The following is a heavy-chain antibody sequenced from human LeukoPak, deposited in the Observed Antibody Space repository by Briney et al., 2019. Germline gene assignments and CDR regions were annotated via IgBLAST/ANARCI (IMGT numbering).Heavy chain of an antibody. D-gene: IGHD3-10*01. CDR1: GCTFSSYW. J-gene: IGHJ4*02. CDR2: INSDGSST. V-gene: IGHV3-74*01. Sequence: GRSLRLSCAASGCTFSSYWMHWVRQAPGKGLVWVSRINSDGSSTSYADSVKGRFTISRDNAKNTLYLQMNSLRAEDTAVYYCARGGEVLLWFANDYWGQGTLVTVSS. CDR3: ARGGEVLLWFANDY.